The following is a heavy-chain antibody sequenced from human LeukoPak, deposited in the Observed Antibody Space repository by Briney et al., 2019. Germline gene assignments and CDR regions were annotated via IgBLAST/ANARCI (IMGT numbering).Heavy chain of an antibody. Sequence: GGSLRLSCSASGFIFSSYAMSWVRQAPGKGLEWVSAISGSGDYTYYADSVKGRFTISRDNSKNTLYLQMNSLRAEDTAVYYCARDEGSDFWSGYYTTGFDYWGQGTLVTVSS. CDR1: GFIFSSYA. V-gene: IGHV3-23*01. J-gene: IGHJ4*02. CDR2: ISGSGDYT. D-gene: IGHD3-3*01. CDR3: ARDEGSDFWSGYYTTGFDY.